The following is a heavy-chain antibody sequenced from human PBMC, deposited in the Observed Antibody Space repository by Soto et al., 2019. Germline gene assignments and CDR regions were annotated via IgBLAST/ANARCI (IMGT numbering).Heavy chain of an antibody. CDR2: LYHSGST. Sequence: SETLSLTCAVSGYSISSGYYWGWIRQPPGKGLEWIGRLYHSGSTYYNPSLNSRVTISVDPSKNQFSLKLSSVTAAVTPVSYPPRRDGSGSYYKMYYFEYRRQGTLVTVS. CDR1: GYSISSGYY. V-gene: IGHV4-38-2*01. J-gene: IGHJ4*02. D-gene: IGHD3-10*01. CDR3: PRRDGSGSYYKMYYFEY.